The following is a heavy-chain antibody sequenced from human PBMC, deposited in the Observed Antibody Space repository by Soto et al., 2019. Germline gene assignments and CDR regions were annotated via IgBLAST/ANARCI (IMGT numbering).Heavy chain of an antibody. CDR1: GFTFSSYS. Sequence: GGSLRLSCAASGFTFSSYSMPLVRQAPGKGLEWVAVISYDGSNKYYADSVKGRFTISRDNSKNTLYLQMNSLRAEDTAVYYCARDLSWGSNWYYYMDVWGKGTTVTVSS. CDR2: ISYDGSNK. CDR3: ARDLSWGSNWYYYMDV. J-gene: IGHJ6*03. D-gene: IGHD7-27*01. V-gene: IGHV3-30-3*01.